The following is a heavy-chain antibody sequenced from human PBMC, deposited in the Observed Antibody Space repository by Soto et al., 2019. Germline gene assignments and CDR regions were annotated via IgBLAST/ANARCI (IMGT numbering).Heavy chain of an antibody. CDR2: IYYTGSA. CDR1: GGSINNYY. D-gene: IGHD3-10*01. J-gene: IGHJ5*02. Sequence: QLQLQESGPGLVKPSETLSLTCTVSGGSINNYYWSWIRQSPGKGLEWIGKIYYTGSANYNPSLESRVTISIDTSKKQFSLKLSSVTAADTAVYYCARDPTGANWFDPWGQGILVTVSS. CDR3: ARDPTGANWFDP. V-gene: IGHV4-59*01.